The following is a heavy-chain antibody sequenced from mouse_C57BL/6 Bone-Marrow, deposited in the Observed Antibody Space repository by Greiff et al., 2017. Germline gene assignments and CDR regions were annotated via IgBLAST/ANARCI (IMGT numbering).Heavy chain of an antibody. Sequence: EVKVVESGGGLVQPGGSLSLSCAASGFTFTHYYMSWVRQPPGKALEWLGFIRNKANGYTTEYSASVKGRFTISRDNSQSILYLQMNALRAEDSATYYCARYKYYGSRGDAMDYWGQGTSVTVSS. CDR2: IRNKANGYTT. CDR1: GFTFTHYY. D-gene: IGHD1-1*01. V-gene: IGHV7-3*01. J-gene: IGHJ4*01. CDR3: ARYKYYGSRGDAMDY.